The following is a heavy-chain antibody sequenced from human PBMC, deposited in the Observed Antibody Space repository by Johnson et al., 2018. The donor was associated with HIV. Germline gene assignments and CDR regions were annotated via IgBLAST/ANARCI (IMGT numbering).Heavy chain of an antibody. CDR2: IKQDGSNK. CDR1: GFTFSYYW. D-gene: IGHD5-12*01. Sequence: VQLVESGGGLVQSGGSLRLSCAASGFTFSYYWMSWVRQAPGKGLEWVANIKQDGSNKYYADSVKGRFTISRDNSKNTLYLQMNSLRAEDTAVYYCAKDGRYVEGAFDIWGQGTMVTVSS. J-gene: IGHJ3*02. V-gene: IGHV3-7*01. CDR3: AKDGRYVEGAFDI.